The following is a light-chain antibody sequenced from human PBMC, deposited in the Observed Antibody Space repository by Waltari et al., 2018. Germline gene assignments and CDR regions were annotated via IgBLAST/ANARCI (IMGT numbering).Light chain of an antibody. CDR3: QSYDSLSALYV. V-gene: IGLV1-40*01. CDR2: DNV. CDR1: RSHIGAPYY. J-gene: IGLJ1*01. Sequence: QSVLTQPPSVYGAPGQTVTIPCIGGRSHIGAPYYVNWYQQLPGTAPKLLSFDNVFRPSGFPDRFSASKSGTSASLAISGLQAEDEADYYCQSYDSLSALYVFGTGTKVSVL.